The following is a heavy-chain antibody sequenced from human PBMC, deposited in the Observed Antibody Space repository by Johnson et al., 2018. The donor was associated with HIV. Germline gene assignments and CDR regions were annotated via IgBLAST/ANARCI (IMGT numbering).Heavy chain of an antibody. V-gene: IGHV3-30*04. CDR2: IFYDGSYK. CDR1: GFTFSTYA. CDR3: AKDQYRKLTTVAGI. D-gene: IGHD4-17*01. J-gene: IGHJ3*02. Sequence: QVQLVESGGGVVQPGRSLRLSCAASGFTFSTYAMHWVRQAPGKGLEWVVIIFYDGSYKYYADSVKGRFTISRDNSKNTLYLHMNSLRAEDTAVYYCAKDQYRKLTTVAGIWGQGTMVTVSS.